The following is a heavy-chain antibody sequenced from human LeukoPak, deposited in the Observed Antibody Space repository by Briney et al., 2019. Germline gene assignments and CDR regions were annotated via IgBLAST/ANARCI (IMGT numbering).Heavy chain of an antibody. Sequence: SETLSLNCTVSGGSISSGDYYWSWIRQPPGKGLEWIGYIYYSGSANYNPSLKSRVAISVDTSKNQFSLKLSSMTAADTAVYYCARDLGYSSSGGFDYWGQGTLVTVSS. J-gene: IGHJ4*02. V-gene: IGHV4-61*08. CDR3: ARDLGYSSSGGFDY. CDR1: GGSISSGDYY. CDR2: IYYSGSA. D-gene: IGHD6-6*01.